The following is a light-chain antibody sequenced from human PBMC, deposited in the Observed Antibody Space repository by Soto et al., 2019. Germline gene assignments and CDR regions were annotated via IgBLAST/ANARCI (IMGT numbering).Light chain of an antibody. Sequence: EFVLTQSPVTLSLSPGERATLSCRASQTVRNNYLAWYQQKPGQAPRLLSDDASSRATGIPDRVSGGGSGTDFTLTISRLEPEDFAVYYCQQFSSYPLTFGGGTKVDIK. CDR2: DAS. CDR1: QTVRNNY. J-gene: IGKJ4*01. CDR3: QQFSSYPLT. V-gene: IGKV3-20*01.